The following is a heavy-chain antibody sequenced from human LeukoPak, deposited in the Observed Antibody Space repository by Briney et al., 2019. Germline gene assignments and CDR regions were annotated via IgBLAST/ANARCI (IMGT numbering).Heavy chain of an antibody. J-gene: IGHJ4*02. CDR2: YNPNSGDT. V-gene: IGHV1-2*02. Sequence: ASVKVSCKASGYIFTGQFIHWVRQAPGQGLEWMAMYNPNSGDTTFSQRFQDRVTMTRDTSVNTAFMELSRLTSDDTAVYYCARVTGYMIEDYFDYWGQGTLVTVSS. D-gene: IGHD3-22*01. CDR3: ARVTGYMIEDYFDY. CDR1: GYIFTGQF.